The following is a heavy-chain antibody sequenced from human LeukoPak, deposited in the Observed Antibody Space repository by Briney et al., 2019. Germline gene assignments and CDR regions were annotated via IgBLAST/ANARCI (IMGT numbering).Heavy chain of an antibody. V-gene: IGHV4-59*12. CDR3: ATRSSTGYYLTWDY. D-gene: IGHD3-22*01. CDR2: IYYSGST. Sequence: SETLSLTCTVSGGSISSYYWSWIRQPPGKGLEWIGFIYYSGSTNPNPSLKSRVTISVDTSKNQFSLKLSSVTAADTAVYYCATRSSTGYYLTWDYWGQGTLVTVSS. CDR1: GGSISSYY. J-gene: IGHJ4*02.